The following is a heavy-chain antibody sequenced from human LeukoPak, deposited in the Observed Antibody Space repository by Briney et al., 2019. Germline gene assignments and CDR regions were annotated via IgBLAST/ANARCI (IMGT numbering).Heavy chain of an antibody. CDR2: IDWDDDK. Sequence: ESGPTLVNPTQTLTLTCTFSGFSLSTSGMCVSWIRQPPGKALEWLARIDWDDDKYYSTSLKTRLTISKDTSKNQVVLTMTNMDPVDTATYYCARDTKLTMVRGVPPGKNYYYGVDVWGQGTTVTVSS. CDR1: GFSLSTSGMC. CDR3: ARDTKLTMVRGVPPGKNYYYGVDV. J-gene: IGHJ6*02. D-gene: IGHD3-10*01. V-gene: IGHV2-70*11.